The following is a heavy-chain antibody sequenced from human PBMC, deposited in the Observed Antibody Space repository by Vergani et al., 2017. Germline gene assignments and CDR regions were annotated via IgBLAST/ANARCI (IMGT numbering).Heavy chain of an antibody. Sequence: QVQLVQSGAEVKKPGASVKVSCKASGYTFTGYYMHWVRQAPVQGLEWMGWINPNSGGTNYAQKFQGRVTMTRDTSISTAYMELSRLGSDDTAVYYCARDPYCSGGSCNDYWGQGTLVTVSS. J-gene: IGHJ4*02. V-gene: IGHV1-2*02. CDR1: GYTFTGYY. D-gene: IGHD2-15*01. CDR2: INPNSGGT. CDR3: ARDPYCSGGSCNDY.